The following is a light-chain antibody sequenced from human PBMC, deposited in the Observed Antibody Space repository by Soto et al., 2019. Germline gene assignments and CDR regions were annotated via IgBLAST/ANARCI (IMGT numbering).Light chain of an antibody. CDR1: QSISNN. Sequence: EIVMTQSPATLSVSPGERAALSCTASQSISNNSAWYQQKPGQSPRLLIYAASTRAAGIPARFSGSGSGTEFTLSVSNLQSEDSAVYYCQQYNDWRLLTFGGGTKVEIK. V-gene: IGKV3-15*01. J-gene: IGKJ4*01. CDR2: AAS. CDR3: QQYNDWRLLT.